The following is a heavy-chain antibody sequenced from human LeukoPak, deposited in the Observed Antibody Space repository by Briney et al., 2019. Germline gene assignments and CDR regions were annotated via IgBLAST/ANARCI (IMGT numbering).Heavy chain of an antibody. V-gene: IGHV4-38-2*02. D-gene: IGHD1-26*01. CDR1: AYSISAGRV. CDR2: IYRRGTT. CDR3: SRLSHVAGAPKVPWFDP. J-gene: IGHJ5*02. Sequence: PSGTLSLTCTVPAYSISAGRVWGMIGQPPGKGLEWIGSIYRRGTTYYNPSLKRRVTMSVDTSNNQLSLKLTSVTAADTAMYYYSRLSHVAGAPKVPWFDPWGQGTLVTVSS.